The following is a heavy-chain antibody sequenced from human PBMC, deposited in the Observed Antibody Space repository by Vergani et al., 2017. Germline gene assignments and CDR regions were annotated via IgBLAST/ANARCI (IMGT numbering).Heavy chain of an antibody. CDR3: ARKRADYDFWSGSIYYFDY. J-gene: IGHJ4*02. CDR1: GGSFSGYY. Sequence: QVQLQQWGAGLLKPSETLSLTCAVYGGSFSGYYWSWIRQPPGKGLEWIGEINHSGSTNYNPSLKNRGTISVDTSKNKFFLKLSSVIAADTAVYYCARKRADYDFWSGSIYYFDYWGQGTLVTVSS. CDR2: INHSGST. V-gene: IGHV4-34*01. D-gene: IGHD3-3*01.